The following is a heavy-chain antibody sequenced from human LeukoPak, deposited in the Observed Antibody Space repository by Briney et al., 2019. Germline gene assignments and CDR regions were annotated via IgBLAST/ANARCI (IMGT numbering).Heavy chain of an antibody. D-gene: IGHD2-2*01. J-gene: IGHJ5*02. Sequence: GASVKVSCKASGYTFTGYYMHWVRQAPGQGLEWMGWINPNSGGTNYAQKFQGWVTMTRDTSIGTAYMELSRLRSDDTAVYYCARATPLPTNNWFDPWGQGTLVTVSS. V-gene: IGHV1-2*04. CDR1: GYTFTGYY. CDR3: ARATPLPTNNWFDP. CDR2: INPNSGGT.